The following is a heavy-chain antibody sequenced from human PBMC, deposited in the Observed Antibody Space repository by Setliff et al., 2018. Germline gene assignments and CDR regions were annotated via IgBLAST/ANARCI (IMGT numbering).Heavy chain of an antibody. Sequence: PGESLTISCKGSGYSFTDYWIGWVRQMPGEGLEWMGIIHPSNSDTVYSPSFQGQVTISADRSITTAYLQWSSLKASDTAMYYCARQAIFGSDAFDIWGQGTMVTVSS. CDR1: GYSFTDYW. V-gene: IGHV5-51*01. CDR2: IHPSNSDT. J-gene: IGHJ3*02. CDR3: ARQAIFGSDAFDI. D-gene: IGHD3-3*01.